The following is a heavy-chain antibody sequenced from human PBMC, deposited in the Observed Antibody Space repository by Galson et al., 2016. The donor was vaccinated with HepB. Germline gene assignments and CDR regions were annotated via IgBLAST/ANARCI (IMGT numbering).Heavy chain of an antibody. V-gene: IGHV3-7*03. CDR2: IKQDGSEK. CDR1: GFTFSSYW. J-gene: IGHJ3*02. CDR3: ARDPGGLCTNGVCYNDAFDI. D-gene: IGHD2-8*01. Sequence: SLRLSCAASGFTFSSYWMSWVRQAPGKGLEWVANIKQDGSEKYYVDSVKGRFTISRDNAKNSLYLQMNSLRAEDTAVYYCARDPGGLCTNGVCYNDAFDIWGQGTMVTVSS.